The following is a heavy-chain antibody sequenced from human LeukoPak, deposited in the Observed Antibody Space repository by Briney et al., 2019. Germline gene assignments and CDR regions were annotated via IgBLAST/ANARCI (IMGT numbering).Heavy chain of an antibody. V-gene: IGHV5-51*01. CDR1: GYSFTSYW. Sequence: GESLKISCKGSGYSFTSYWIGWVRQMPGKGLEWMGIICPGDSDTRYSPSFQGQVTISADKSISTAYLQWSSLKASDTAMYYCARQFQNSSGWTYYYYYYGMDVWGQGTTVTVSS. CDR3: ARQFQNSSGWTYYYYYYGMDV. CDR2: ICPGDSDT. D-gene: IGHD6-19*01. J-gene: IGHJ6*02.